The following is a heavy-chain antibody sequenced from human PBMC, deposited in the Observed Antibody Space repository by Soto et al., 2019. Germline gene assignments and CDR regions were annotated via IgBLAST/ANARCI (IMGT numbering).Heavy chain of an antibody. CDR1: GYTFTSFG. V-gene: IGHV1-18*01. Sequence: QVQLVQSGPDVKKPGASMKVSCQASGYTFTSFGVAWVRQAPGQGLEWMGWISVYNGNTYYAQMFEGRVTMTTETSTNTAHLELRSLTSDDTAVYYCARGVRVASGTYAFPKPFDIWGQGTMVTVSS. J-gene: IGHJ3*02. D-gene: IGHD1-26*01. CDR3: ARGVRVASGTYAFPKPFDI. CDR2: ISVYNGNT.